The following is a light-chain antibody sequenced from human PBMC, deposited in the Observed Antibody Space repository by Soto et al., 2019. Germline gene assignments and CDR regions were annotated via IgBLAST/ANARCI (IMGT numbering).Light chain of an antibody. CDR2: SAS. CDR1: QDIDIY. Sequence: DIHMTQSPSSLSASVGDRVTITCRAGQDIDIYLNWYQQEPGKAPKLLISSASTLQTGVPSRFRGSGSGTDFTLTISSLQPEDIETYYCQQSLNNHLNFGGGTKVNIX. V-gene: IGKV1-39*01. CDR3: QQSLNNHLN. J-gene: IGKJ4*01.